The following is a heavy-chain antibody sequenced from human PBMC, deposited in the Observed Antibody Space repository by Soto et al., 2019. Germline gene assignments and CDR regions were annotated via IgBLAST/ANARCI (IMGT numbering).Heavy chain of an antibody. D-gene: IGHD6-25*01. CDR2: IYPGNSDT. J-gene: IGHJ4*02. Sequence: EVQLVQSGAEVKKPGESLKISCKGSGYTFTSNWIGWVRQMPGKGLEWMGIIYPGNSDTRYSPSFQGHVTISADKSNPPALPQWDSLKASDTAMDYCATRGGSALKFYYLGRGNLVHVSS. CDR1: GYTFTSNW. CDR3: ATRGGSALKFYY. V-gene: IGHV5-51*01.